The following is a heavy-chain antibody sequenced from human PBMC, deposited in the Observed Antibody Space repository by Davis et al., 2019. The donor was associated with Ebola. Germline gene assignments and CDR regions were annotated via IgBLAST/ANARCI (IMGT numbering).Heavy chain of an antibody. CDR2: IYTSGST. CDR1: GGSISSYY. Sequence: PSETLSLTCTVSGGSISSYYWSWIRQPAGKGLGWIGRIYTSGSTNYNPSLKSRVTMSVDTSKNQFSLKLSSVTAADTAVYYCARSKYTSAFDIWGQGTMVTVSS. D-gene: IGHD2-2*02. V-gene: IGHV4-4*07. J-gene: IGHJ3*02. CDR3: ARSKYTSAFDI.